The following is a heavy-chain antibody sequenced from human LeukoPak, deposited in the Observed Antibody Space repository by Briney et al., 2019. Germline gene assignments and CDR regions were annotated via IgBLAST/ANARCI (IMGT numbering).Heavy chain of an antibody. J-gene: IGHJ3*02. D-gene: IGHD4-17*01. V-gene: IGHV1-2*06. CDR3: ARVTDYEMAFDI. CDR2: INPNSGGT. Sequence: GASVKVSCKASGYTFTGYYMHWVRQAPGQGLEWMGRINPNSGGTNYAQKFQGRVTMTRDTSISTAYMELSRLRSDDTAVYYCARVTDYEMAFDIWGQGTMVTVSS. CDR1: GYTFTGYY.